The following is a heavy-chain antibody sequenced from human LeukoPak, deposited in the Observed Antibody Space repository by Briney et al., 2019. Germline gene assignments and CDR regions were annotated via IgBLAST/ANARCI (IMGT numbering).Heavy chain of an antibody. D-gene: IGHD1-14*01. CDR2: IRSSSSTI. V-gene: IGHV3-48*01. J-gene: IGHJ4*02. CDR3: ARRREGNTLATTFDY. CDR1: GFTFSNYS. Sequence: PGGSLRLSCEASGFTFSNYSMNWVRQAPGKGLEWVSYIRSSSSTIYYADSVKGRFTISRDNAKNSLYLQMNSLRAEDTAVYYCARRREGNTLATTFDYWGQGTLVTVSS.